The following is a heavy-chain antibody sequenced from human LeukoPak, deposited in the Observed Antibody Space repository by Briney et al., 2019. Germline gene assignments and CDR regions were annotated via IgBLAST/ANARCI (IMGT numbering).Heavy chain of an antibody. J-gene: IGHJ2*01. CDR3: ARASKYYYDSSGYWADL. CDR1: GGSISSGSYY. V-gene: IGHV4-61*02. CDR2: IYTSGST. D-gene: IGHD3-22*01. Sequence: TSQTLSLTCTVSGGSISSGSYYWSWIRQPAGKGLEWIGRIYTSGSTNYDPSLKSRVTISLDTSKNQFSLMLSSVTAADTAVYYCARASKYYYDSSGYWADLWGRGTLVTVSS.